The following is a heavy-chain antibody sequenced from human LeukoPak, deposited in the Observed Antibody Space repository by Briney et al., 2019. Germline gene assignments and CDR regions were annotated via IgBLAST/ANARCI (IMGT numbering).Heavy chain of an antibody. Sequence: SETLSLTCTVSGDSISSGSYYWTWIRQPAGKGLEWIGRIYTSGSTINNPSLKNTNYNPSLKSRLTMSVDRSKNQFSLKMTSVTAADTAMYYCARDTALWTFDIWGQGTMVTVSS. V-gene: IGHV4-61*02. CDR3: ARDTALWTFDI. CDR2: IYTSGSTINNPSLKNT. J-gene: IGHJ3*02. CDR1: GDSISSGSYY. D-gene: IGHD2-21*02.